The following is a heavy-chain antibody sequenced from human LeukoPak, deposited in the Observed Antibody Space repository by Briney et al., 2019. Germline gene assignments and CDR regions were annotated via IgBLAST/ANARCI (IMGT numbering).Heavy chain of an antibody. CDR3: ARVTPIKIFDY. Sequence: GESLKISCKGSGYTFTNFWIGWVRQLPGRGLEWMGIIYPDDSDTRYSPSFKGQITISADKSITTAYLHWTRLNASDNAVYYRARVTPIKIFDYWGQGTLVTVSS. D-gene: IGHD5-12*01. V-gene: IGHV5-51*01. J-gene: IGHJ4*02. CDR1: GYTFTNFW. CDR2: IYPDDSDT.